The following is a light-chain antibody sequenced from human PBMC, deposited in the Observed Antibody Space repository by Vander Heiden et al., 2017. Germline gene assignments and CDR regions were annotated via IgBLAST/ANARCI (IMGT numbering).Light chain of an antibody. J-gene: IGKJ1*01. V-gene: IGKV3-15*01. CDR3: QQYNNWPPWT. Sequence: EIVMTQSPATLSVSPGERATLSCRASQSVSSNLAWYQQKPGQAPRFSGSGSGTEFTLTISSLQSEDFAVYYCQQYNNWPPWTFGQGTKVEIK. CDR1: QSVSSN.